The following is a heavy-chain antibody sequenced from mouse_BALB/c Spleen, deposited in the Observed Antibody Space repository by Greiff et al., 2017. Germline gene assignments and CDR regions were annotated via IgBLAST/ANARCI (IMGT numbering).Heavy chain of an antibody. CDR1: GFSLTSYG. V-gene: IGHV2-9*02. CDR3: ARVYGGAY. J-gene: IGHJ3*01. Sequence: QVQLKESGPGLVAPSQSLSITCTVSGFSLTSYGVHWVRQPPGKGLEWLGVIWARGSTNYNSALMSRLSISKDNSKSQVFLKMNSLQTDDTAMYYCARVYGGAYWGQGTLVTVSA. CDR2: IWARGST. D-gene: IGHD1-1*02.